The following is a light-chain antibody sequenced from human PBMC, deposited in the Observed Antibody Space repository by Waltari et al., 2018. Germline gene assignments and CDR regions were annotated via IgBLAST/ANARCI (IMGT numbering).Light chain of an antibody. CDR1: QRVVTN. J-gene: IGKJ2*01. V-gene: IGKV3-15*01. Sequence: EIVMTQSPATMSMSPGDRATASCRASQRVVTNLAWYQQKPGQAPRLLIYGASARATGIPARFSGSGCATDFTLAISSLQSEDFAVYYCQQYDDWPPFTFGQGTKLEIK. CDR3: QQYDDWPPFT. CDR2: GAS.